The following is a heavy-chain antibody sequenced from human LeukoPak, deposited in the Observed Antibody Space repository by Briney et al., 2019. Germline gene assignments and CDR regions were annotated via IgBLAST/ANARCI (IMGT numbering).Heavy chain of an antibody. D-gene: IGHD3-10*01. CDR2: INPNSGGT. CDR1: GYTFTGYY. CDR3: ARDGWFGELSSFDY. V-gene: IGHV1-2*02. J-gene: IGHJ4*02. Sequence: ASVKVSCKASGYTFTGYYMHWVRQAPGQGLEWMGWINPNSGGTNYAQKFQGRVTMTRDTSISTAYMELSRLRSDDTAVYYCARDGWFGELSSFDYWGQGTLVTVSS.